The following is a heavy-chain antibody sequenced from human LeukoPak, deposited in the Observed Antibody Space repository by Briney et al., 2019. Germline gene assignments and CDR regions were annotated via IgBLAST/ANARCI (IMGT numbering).Heavy chain of an antibody. CDR1: GGSFSGHY. CDR2: INHRGST. D-gene: IGHD3-10*01. V-gene: IGHV4-34*01. J-gene: IGHJ4*02. CDR3: ARDPRGVRGRLDY. Sequence: SETLSLTCAVYGGSFSGHYWSWIRQPPGKGLEWIGEINHRGSTHYNPSLKSRVTISVDTSKNQFSLKLSSVTAADTAVYYCARDPRGVRGRLDYWGQGTLVTVSS.